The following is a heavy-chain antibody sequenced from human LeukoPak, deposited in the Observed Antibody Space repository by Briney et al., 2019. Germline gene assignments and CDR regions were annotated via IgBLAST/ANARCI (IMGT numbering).Heavy chain of an antibody. Sequence: SQTLSLTCTVSGGSISSGGYYWSWIRQPPGKGLEWIGYIYHSGSTYYNPSLKSRVTISVDRSKNQFSLKLSSVTAADTAVYYCASSISSSVRFDYWGQGTLVTVSS. J-gene: IGHJ4*02. CDR3: ASSISSSVRFDY. CDR2: IYHSGST. D-gene: IGHD6-6*01. V-gene: IGHV4-30-2*01. CDR1: GGSISSGGYY.